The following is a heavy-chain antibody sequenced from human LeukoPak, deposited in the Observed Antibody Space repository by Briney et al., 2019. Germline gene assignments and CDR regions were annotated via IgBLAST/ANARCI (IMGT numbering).Heavy chain of an antibody. V-gene: IGHV3-23*01. Sequence: GGSLRLSCAASGSTFSNYAMSWVRQAPGKGLEWVSTIGVRADTTYYADSVKGRFTISRDNSKNTLYLQMNSLRAEDTAVYYCAKSPTIVVVTAPHAFDIWGQGTMVTVSS. J-gene: IGHJ3*02. CDR1: GSTFSNYA. CDR3: AKSPTIVVVTAPHAFDI. CDR2: IGVRADTT. D-gene: IGHD2-21*02.